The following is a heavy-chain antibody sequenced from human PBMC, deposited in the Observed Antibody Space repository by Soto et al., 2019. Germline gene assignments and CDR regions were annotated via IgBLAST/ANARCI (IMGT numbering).Heavy chain of an antibody. CDR3: ARDKASEDIVVVPAADRYYYGMDV. J-gene: IGHJ6*02. Sequence: ASVKISCKASGYTFTSYYMHWVRQAPGQGLDWRGIINPSGGSTSYAQKFQGRVTMTRDTSTSTVYMELSSLRSEDTAVYYCARDKASEDIVVVPAADRYYYGMDVWGQGTTVTVSS. V-gene: IGHV1-46*01. CDR2: INPSGGST. D-gene: IGHD2-2*01. CDR1: GYTFTSYY.